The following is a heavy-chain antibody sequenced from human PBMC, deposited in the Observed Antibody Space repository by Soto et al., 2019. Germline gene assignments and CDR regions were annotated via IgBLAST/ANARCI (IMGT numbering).Heavy chain of an antibody. J-gene: IGHJ5*02. CDR3: ARHEGWTGPDQ. Sequence: QVHLQESGPGLVKPSETLSLTCAVSGASIGSGGWWSWVRQPPGKGLEWIAEIFPDGNNNYSPSLKSRVTISVDKSQNQFSLNVYSVTAADTAVYYCARHEGWTGPDQWGQGTLVTVSS. CDR1: GASIGSGGW. V-gene: IGHV4-4*02. D-gene: IGHD2-8*02. CDR2: IFPDGNN.